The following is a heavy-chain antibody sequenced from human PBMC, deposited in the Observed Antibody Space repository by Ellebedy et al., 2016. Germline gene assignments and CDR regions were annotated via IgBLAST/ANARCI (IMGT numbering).Heavy chain of an antibody. CDR2: INPDGSTI. J-gene: IGHJ4*02. Sequence: GESLKISCAASGFSFRSFWMHWVRQAPGKGLEWVSRINPDGSTIDYADSVKGRFTISRDNAKNTLYLQMDSLRAEDTAVYHCARDLRGPRDYWGQGTLITVSS. D-gene: IGHD3-10*01. CDR1: GFSFRSFW. CDR3: ARDLRGPRDY. V-gene: IGHV3-74*01.